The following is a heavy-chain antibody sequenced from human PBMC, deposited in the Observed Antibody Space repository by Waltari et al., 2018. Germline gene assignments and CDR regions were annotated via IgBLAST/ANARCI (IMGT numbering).Heavy chain of an antibody. Sequence: QVQLVESGGGVVQPGRSLRLSCAASGFTFSSYGMHWVRQAPGKGLEWVVVISYDGSSKDYADSVKGRFTISRDNSKNTLYLQMNSLRAEDTAVYYCAKMFYYYYMDVWGKGTTVSVSS. CDR2: ISYDGSSK. CDR1: GFTFSSYG. CDR3: AKMFYYYYMDV. J-gene: IGHJ6*03. D-gene: IGHD3-10*02. V-gene: IGHV3-30*18.